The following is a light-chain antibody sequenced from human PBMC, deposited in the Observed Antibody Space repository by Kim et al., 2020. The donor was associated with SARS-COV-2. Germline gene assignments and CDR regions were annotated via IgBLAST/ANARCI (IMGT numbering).Light chain of an antibody. CDR2: EGT. V-gene: IGLV2-8*01. J-gene: IGLJ1*01. CDR3: SSHGGYNYV. CDR1: SGDCGSYNY. Sequence: PGQSVASCSAGTSGDCGSYNYSCWYQQHPGNPPHIINYEGTRRPGGAPHRSSCSTAGTTASLTVSLLHAEDDADYYCSSHGGYNYVFGGGTQVTVL.